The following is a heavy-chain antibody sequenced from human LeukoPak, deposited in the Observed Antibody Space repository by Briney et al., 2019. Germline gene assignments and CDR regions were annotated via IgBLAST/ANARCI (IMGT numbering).Heavy chain of an antibody. CDR2: IYSSGST. CDR1: GGSFNNYY. J-gene: IGHJ4*02. Sequence: PSETLSLTCTVSGGSFNNYYWNWIRQSAGKGLEWIGRIYSSGSTDYNTSLKSRVTMSVDTSKNQFSLNLTSVTAADSAVYYCARGRGRLLLIDYWGQGTLVTVSS. D-gene: IGHD2-15*01. V-gene: IGHV4-4*07. CDR3: ARGRGRLLLIDY.